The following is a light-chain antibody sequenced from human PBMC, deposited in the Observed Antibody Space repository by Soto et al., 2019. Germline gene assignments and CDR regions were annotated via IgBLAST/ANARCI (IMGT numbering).Light chain of an antibody. J-gene: IGKJ1*01. CDR1: QSVSSN. Sequence: EIVMTQSPATLSVSPGDRATLSCRASQSVSSNLAWYQQKPGQAPRLLIYGASTRATGIPARFSGSGSGTEFTLTISSLQSEEFAVYYCQQYNNWPPKRTFGQGTKVEIK. CDR3: QQYNNWPPKRT. V-gene: IGKV3-15*01. CDR2: GAS.